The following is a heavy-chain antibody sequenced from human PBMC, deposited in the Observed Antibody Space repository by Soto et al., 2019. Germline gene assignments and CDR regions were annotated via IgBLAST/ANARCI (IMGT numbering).Heavy chain of an antibody. V-gene: IGHV4-31*03. J-gene: IGHJ5*02. CDR2: IYYSGST. Sequence: VPLPEAGPGPAKPSTTLVLTCHVPNCLLRQWGLLWSWVRQPPGQGLEGIGYIYYSGSTYYNPSLKSRVTISVDTSKNQFSLKLGSVTAADTAMYYCAGGSSKSWFDPWGQGTLVTVSS. CDR1: CLLRQWGLL. CDR3: AGGSSKSWFDP. D-gene: IGHD6-6*01.